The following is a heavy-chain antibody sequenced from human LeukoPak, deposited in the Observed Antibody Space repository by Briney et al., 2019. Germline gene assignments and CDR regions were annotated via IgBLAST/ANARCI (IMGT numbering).Heavy chain of an antibody. D-gene: IGHD6-19*01. J-gene: IGHJ4*02. CDR1: GYSISSGYY. Sequence: SETLSLTCAVSGYSISSGYYWGWIRQPPGKGLEWIGNIYHSGSTYYIPSLKSRVTISVDTSKNQFSLKLSSVTAADTAVYYCARGGASYSSGWCPGYWGQGTLVTVSS. V-gene: IGHV4-38-2*01. CDR2: IYHSGST. CDR3: ARGGASYSSGWCPGY.